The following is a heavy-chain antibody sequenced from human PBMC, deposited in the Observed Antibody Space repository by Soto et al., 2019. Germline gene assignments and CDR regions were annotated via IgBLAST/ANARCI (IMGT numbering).Heavy chain of an antibody. CDR1: GGSFSGYY. Sequence: SETLSLTCAVYGGSFSGYYWSWIRQPPGKGLEWIGEINHSGSTNYNPSLKSRVTISVDTPKNQFSLKLSFVTAADTAVYYCASGAIAAAGTSRAFDIWGQGTMVTVSS. V-gene: IGHV4-34*01. J-gene: IGHJ3*02. CDR3: ASGAIAAAGTSRAFDI. D-gene: IGHD6-13*01. CDR2: INHSGST.